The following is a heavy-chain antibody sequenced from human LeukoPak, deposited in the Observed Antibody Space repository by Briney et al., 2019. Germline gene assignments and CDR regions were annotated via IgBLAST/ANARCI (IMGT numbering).Heavy chain of an antibody. D-gene: IGHD2-21*01. V-gene: IGHV4-59*01. CDR3: ARGVVIAPQTFDY. CDR2: IYYSGST. CDR1: GESISGFY. Sequence: SETLSLTCTVSGESISGFYWTWIRQPPGKGQEWIGYIYYSGSTNYNPSLKSRVTISVDTSKNQFSLKLSSVTAADTAVYYCARGVVIAPQTFDYWGQGTLVTVSS. J-gene: IGHJ4*02.